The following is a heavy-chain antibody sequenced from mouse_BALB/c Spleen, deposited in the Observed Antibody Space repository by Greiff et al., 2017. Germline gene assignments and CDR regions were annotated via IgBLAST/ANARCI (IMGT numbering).Heavy chain of an antibody. Sequence: EVKLQESGAELVRSGASVKLSCTASGFNIKDYYMHWVKQRPEQGLEWIGWIDPENGDTEYAPKFQGKATMTADTSSNTAYLQLSSLTSEDTAVYYCNVITTDYWGQGTTLTVSS. CDR2: IDPENGDT. V-gene: IGHV14-4*02. D-gene: IGHD1-2*01. CDR3: NVITTDY. CDR1: GFNIKDYY. J-gene: IGHJ2*01.